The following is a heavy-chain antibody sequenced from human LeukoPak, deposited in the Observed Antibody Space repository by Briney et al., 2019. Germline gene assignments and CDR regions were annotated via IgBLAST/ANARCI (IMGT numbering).Heavy chain of an antibody. J-gene: IGHJ4*02. CDR2: IIPIFGTA. D-gene: IGHD4-23*01. V-gene: IGHV1-69*05. CDR1: GGTFSSYA. CDR3: ARGRGDYGGNTGFDY. Sequence: SVKVSCKASGGTFSSYAISWVRQAPGQGLEWLGGIIPIFGTANYAQKFQGRVTITTDESTSTAYMELSSLRSEDTAVYYCARGRGDYGGNTGFDYWGQGTLVTVSS.